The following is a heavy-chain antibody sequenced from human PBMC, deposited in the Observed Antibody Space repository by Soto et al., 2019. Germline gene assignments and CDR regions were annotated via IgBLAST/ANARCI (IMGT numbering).Heavy chain of an antibody. J-gene: IGHJ6*02. Sequence: ASVKVSGKASGYTFTGYFIHWVRQAPGQGLEWMGWINPNSGGTNYAQNFRAWVTMTRDTSISTAYMELSRLRSDDTAVYYCARQASGWYHLDVWGQGTTVTVSS. CDR2: INPNSGGT. D-gene: IGHD6-19*01. V-gene: IGHV1-2*04. CDR3: ARQASGWYHLDV. CDR1: GYTFTGYF.